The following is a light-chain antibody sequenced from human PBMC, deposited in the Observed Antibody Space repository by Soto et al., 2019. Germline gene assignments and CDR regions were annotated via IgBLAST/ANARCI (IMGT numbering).Light chain of an antibody. CDR2: AAS. CDR1: QSISSY. J-gene: IGKJ4*01. V-gene: IGKV1-39*01. CDR3: QQSYSTPLT. Sequence: DIQMTQSPSTLSATAGDRVTITCRASQSISSYLNWYQQKPGKAPKLLIYAASSLQSGVPSRFSGSGSGTDFTLTISSLQPEDFATYYCQQSYSTPLTFGGGTMVDIK.